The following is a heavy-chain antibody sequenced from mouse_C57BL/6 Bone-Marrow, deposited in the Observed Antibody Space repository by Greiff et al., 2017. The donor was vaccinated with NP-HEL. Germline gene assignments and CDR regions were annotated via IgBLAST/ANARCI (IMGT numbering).Heavy chain of an antibody. CDR1: GFTFSSYG. D-gene: IGHD2-14*01. CDR3: ARLGGVRLHWYFDV. CDR2: ISSGGSYT. Sequence: EVQVVESGGDLVKPGGSLKLSCAASGFTFSSYGMSWVRQTPDKRLEWVATISSGGSYTYYPDSVKGRFTISRDNAKNTLYLQMSSLKSEDTAMYYCARLGGVRLHWYFDVWGTGTTVTVSS. V-gene: IGHV5-6*01. J-gene: IGHJ1*03.